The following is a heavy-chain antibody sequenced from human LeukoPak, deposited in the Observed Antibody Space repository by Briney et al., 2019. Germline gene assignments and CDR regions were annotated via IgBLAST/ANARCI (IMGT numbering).Heavy chain of an antibody. CDR1: GFTVSNND. V-gene: IGHV3-66*01. Sequence: GGSLRLCCAASGFTVSNNDMTWVRQAPGKGLQWVSGLYSGGSTTYADSVKGRFSISRDNLKNTLYLQMNSLRAEDTAVYYCARAFQYGSGTYPYSLWGQGTLVTVSS. CDR3: ARAFQYGSGTYPYSL. CDR2: LYSGGST. J-gene: IGHJ4*02. D-gene: IGHD3-10*01.